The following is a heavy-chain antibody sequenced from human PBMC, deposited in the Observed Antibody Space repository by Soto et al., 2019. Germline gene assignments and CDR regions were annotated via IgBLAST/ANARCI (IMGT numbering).Heavy chain of an antibody. V-gene: IGHV3-23*01. CDR3: AKLYGDYAYYYYYMDV. Sequence: GGSLRLSCAASGFTFSSHAMSWVRQAPGKGLEWVSAISGSGGSTYYADSVKGRFTISRDNSKNTLYLQMNSLRAEDTAVYYCAKLYGDYAYYYYYMDVWGKGTSVTVSS. J-gene: IGHJ6*03. CDR1: GFTFSSHA. CDR2: ISGSGGST. D-gene: IGHD4-17*01.